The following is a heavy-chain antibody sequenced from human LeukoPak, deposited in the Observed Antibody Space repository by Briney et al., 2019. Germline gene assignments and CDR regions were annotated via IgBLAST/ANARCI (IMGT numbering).Heavy chain of an antibody. D-gene: IGHD3-3*01. CDR3: ARRNYDYWSGPNYYYYGMDV. CDR1: GLTFSHYG. V-gene: IGHV3-33*01. J-gene: IGHJ6*02. Sequence: GGSLRLSCAASGLTFSHYGMHWVRQAPGKGLEWVAVIWYDGSKRYYGESVKGRYTISRDNSKNTLYLQMNSLRAEDTAVYYCARRNYDYWSGPNYYYYGMDVWGQGTTVTVSS. CDR2: IWYDGSKR.